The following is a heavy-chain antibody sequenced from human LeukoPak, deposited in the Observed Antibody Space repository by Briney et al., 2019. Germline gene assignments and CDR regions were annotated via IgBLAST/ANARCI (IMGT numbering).Heavy chain of an antibody. D-gene: IGHD2-15*01. CDR3: AKGRGGYCSGGSCYSAADAFDI. CDR1: GFTFSNYA. Sequence: GSLRLSCAASGFTFSNYAMSWVRQAPGKGLEWVSTISGSGGSTYYADSVKGRFTISRDNSKNTLYLQMNSLRAEDMAVYHCAKGRGGYCSGGSCYSAADAFDIWGQGTMVTVSS. CDR2: ISGSGGST. J-gene: IGHJ3*02. V-gene: IGHV3-23*01.